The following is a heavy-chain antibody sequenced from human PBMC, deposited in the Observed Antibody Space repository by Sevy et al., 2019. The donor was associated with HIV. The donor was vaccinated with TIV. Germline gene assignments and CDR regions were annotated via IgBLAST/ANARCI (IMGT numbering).Heavy chain of an antibody. Sequence: GGCLRLSCAASGFTFSNYAMSWVRQAPGKGLQWVSVISTSGDNTYYADSVKGRFTISRDNSKNILYLQMSSLSAEDTAVYFCAKDPPNQDYYDSSSSGYFDSWGQGTLVNVSS. J-gene: IGHJ4*02. V-gene: IGHV3-23*01. CDR2: ISTSGDNT. CDR1: GFTFSNYA. D-gene: IGHD3-22*01. CDR3: AKDPPNQDYYDSSSSGYFDS.